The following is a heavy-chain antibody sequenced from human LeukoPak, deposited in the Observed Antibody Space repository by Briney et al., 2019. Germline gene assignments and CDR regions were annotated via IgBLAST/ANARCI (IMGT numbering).Heavy chain of an antibody. CDR1: GGTFDMYA. D-gene: IGHD3-10*01. CDR2: IIPMFGTA. Sequence: ASVKVSCKGFGGTFDMYAISWVRQAPRQGLEWMGGIIPMFGTANYAQKFQGRVTITADESTRTAYMELSSLRSEDTAVYYCARPNGPLRDITMVRGYYYYMDVWGKGTTVTVSS. V-gene: IGHV1-69*13. CDR3: ARPNGPLRDITMVRGYYYYMDV. J-gene: IGHJ6*03.